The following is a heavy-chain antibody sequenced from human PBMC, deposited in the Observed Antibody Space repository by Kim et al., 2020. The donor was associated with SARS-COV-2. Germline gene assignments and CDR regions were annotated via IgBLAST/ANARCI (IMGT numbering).Heavy chain of an antibody. CDR2: ISSNGYST. CDR1: GFTLTNYA. Sequence: GGSLRLSCTASGFTLTNYAMHWVRQAPGKGLEYASAISSNGYSTYYANFVEGRFTISRDTSKNTLYLQLGSLRAEDKAMYYCAREARNSGNYDYLDYWGQGILVSVSS. J-gene: IGHJ4*02. D-gene: IGHD1-26*01. V-gene: IGHV3-64*01. CDR3: AREARNSGNYDYLDY.